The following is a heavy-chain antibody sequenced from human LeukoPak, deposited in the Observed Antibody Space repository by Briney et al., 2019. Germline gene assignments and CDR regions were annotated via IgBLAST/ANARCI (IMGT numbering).Heavy chain of an antibody. Sequence: SETLSLTCVVSGGSISTGAFSWYWLRQPPGQGPEWIGYIYSSGSSYYNPSLQSRFIISVDTSKNQLSLRVTSVTAADTAVYFCARDWGVGGRPGYMDVWGKGTTVTVSS. J-gene: IGHJ6*03. D-gene: IGHD6-6*01. CDR2: IYSSGSS. CDR3: ARDWGVGGRPGYMDV. CDR1: GGSISTGAFS. V-gene: IGHV4-30-4*07.